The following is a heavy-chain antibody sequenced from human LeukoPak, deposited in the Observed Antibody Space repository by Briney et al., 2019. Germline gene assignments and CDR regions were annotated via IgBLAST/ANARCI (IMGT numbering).Heavy chain of an antibody. D-gene: IGHD6-19*01. CDR3: ARGGSGWYGGYNWFDP. Sequence: ASVNVSCKASGYTFTSYDINWVRQATGQGLEWMGWMNPNSGNTGYAQKFQGRVTMTRNTSLSTAYMELGSLRSEATAVYYCARGGSGWYGGYNWFDPWGQGTLVTVSS. V-gene: IGHV1-8*01. CDR1: GYTFTSYD. CDR2: MNPNSGNT. J-gene: IGHJ5*02.